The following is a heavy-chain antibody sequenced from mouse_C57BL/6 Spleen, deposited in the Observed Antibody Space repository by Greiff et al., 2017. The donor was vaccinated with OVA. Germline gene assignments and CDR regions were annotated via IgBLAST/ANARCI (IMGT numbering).Heavy chain of an antibody. CDR1: GYTFTDYE. CDR3: TRKPSSYYSNYAWFAY. V-gene: IGHV1-15*01. J-gene: IGHJ3*01. CDR2: IDPETGGT. Sequence: VQLQQSGAELVRPGASVTLSCKASGYTFTDYEMHWVKQTPVHGLEWIGAIDPETGGTAYNQKFKGKAILTADKSSSTAYMELRSLTSEDSAVYYCTRKPSSYYSNYAWFAYWGQGTLVTVSA. D-gene: IGHD2-5*01.